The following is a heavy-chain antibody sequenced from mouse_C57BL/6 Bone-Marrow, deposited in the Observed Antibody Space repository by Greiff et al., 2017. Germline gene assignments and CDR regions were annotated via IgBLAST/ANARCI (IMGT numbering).Heavy chain of an antibody. CDR3: ARSTMVTTWYFDV. V-gene: IGHV5-4*01. CDR1: GFTFSSYA. Sequence: EVQRVESGGGLVKPGGSLKLSCAASGFTFSSYAMSWVRQTPEKRLEWVATISDGGSYTYYPDNVKGRFTISRDNAKNNLYLQMSHLKSEDTAMYYCARSTMVTTWYFDVWGTGTTVTVSS. CDR2: ISDGGSYT. D-gene: IGHD2-2*01. J-gene: IGHJ1*03.